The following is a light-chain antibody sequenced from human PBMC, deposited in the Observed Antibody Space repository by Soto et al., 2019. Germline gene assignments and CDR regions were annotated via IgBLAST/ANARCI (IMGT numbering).Light chain of an antibody. CDR3: QQRGSWPIT. V-gene: IGKV3-11*01. J-gene: IGKJ5*01. CDR2: DTS. Sequence: EVVLTQSPATLSWSPGERATLCCAARQSLSGYLAWYQQKPGQPPRLLIYDTSTRATGIPARFSGRGSETGVTLTITSLEPEDFAMYYCQQRGSWPITFGQGTRLDIK. CDR1: QSLSGY.